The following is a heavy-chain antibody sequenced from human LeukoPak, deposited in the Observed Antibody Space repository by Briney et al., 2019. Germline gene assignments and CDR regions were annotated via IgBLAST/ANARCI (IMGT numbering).Heavy chain of an antibody. CDR2: ISGHNTNT. V-gene: IGHV1-18*01. J-gene: IGHJ5*02. CDR3: ARDGDYGDYSWFDP. D-gene: IGHD4-17*01. Sequence: ASVKVSCKASGYTFTNYGITWVRQAPGQGLEWMGWISGHNTNTNYAQNLRGRVTMTTDTSTSTAYMELRSLRSDDTAVCYCARDGDYGDYSWFDPWGQGTLVTVSS. CDR1: GYTFTNYG.